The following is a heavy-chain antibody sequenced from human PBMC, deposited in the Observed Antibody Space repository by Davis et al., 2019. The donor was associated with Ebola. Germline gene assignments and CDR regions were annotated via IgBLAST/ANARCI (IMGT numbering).Heavy chain of an antibody. CDR2: ITGDATNT. J-gene: IGHJ4*02. CDR1: RFTFSSYA. CDR3: AKGSGSGSYPGRTVDH. Sequence: PGGSLRLSCAASRFTFSSYAMSWVRLAPGKGLEWVSIITGDATNTMYADSVKGRFTISRGNSKNSLYLQMSSLRAADTAIYYCAKGSGSGSYPGRTVDHWGQGTLVTVSS. V-gene: IGHV3-23*01. D-gene: IGHD3-10*01.